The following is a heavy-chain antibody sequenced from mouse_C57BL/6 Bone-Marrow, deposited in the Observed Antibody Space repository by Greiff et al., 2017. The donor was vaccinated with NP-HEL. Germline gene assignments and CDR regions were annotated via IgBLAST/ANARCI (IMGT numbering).Heavy chain of an antibody. CDR1: GYTFTSYT. D-gene: IGHD2-14*01. V-gene: IGHV1-4*01. Sequence: QVQLKQSGAELARPGASVKMSCKASGYTFTSYTMHWVNQRPGQGLEWIGYINPSSGYTKYNQKFKDKATLTADKSSSTAYMQLSSLTSEDSAVYYCARGYVTFYWGQGTTLTVSS. J-gene: IGHJ2*01. CDR3: ARGYVTFY. CDR2: INPSSGYT.